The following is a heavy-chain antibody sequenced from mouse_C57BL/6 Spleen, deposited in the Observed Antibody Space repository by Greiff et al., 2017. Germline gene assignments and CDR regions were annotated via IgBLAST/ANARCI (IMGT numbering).Heavy chain of an antibody. D-gene: IGHD2-5*01. CDR1: GFTFSSYA. J-gene: IGHJ3*01. CDR2: ISGGGDYT. CDR3: TRGDYSNYAFAY. V-gene: IGHV5-9-1*02. Sequence: EVQRVESGEGLVKPGGSLKLSCAASGFTFSSYAMSWVRQTPEKRLEWVAYISGGGDYTYYADTVKGRFTISRDNARNTLYLQMSSLKSEDTAMYYGTRGDYSNYAFAYWGQGTLVTVSA.